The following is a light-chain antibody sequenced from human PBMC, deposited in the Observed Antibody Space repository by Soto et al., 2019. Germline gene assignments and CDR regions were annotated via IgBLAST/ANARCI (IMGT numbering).Light chain of an antibody. J-gene: IGKJ1*01. CDR2: AAS. CDR3: QQSYSTHLT. Sequence: DIQMTQSPSSLSASVGDRVTITCRASQSISSYLNWYQQKPGKAPKLLIYAASSLQSGVPSKFSGSGSGTDFTPNISSLQPEDFASYYCQQSYSTHLTFGQGTKVEIK. V-gene: IGKV1-39*01. CDR1: QSISSY.